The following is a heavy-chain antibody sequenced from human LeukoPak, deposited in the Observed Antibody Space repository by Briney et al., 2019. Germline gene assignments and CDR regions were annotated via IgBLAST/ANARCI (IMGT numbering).Heavy chain of an antibody. Sequence: GGSLRLSCAASGFTVSRNYVSWVRQAPGKGLEWVSIIYSGGSTYYADSVKGRFTISRDNSKNTLYLQMNSLRGEDTAMYYCAIHGENEAAVATDWGQGTLVTVSP. CDR3: AIHGENEAAVATD. V-gene: IGHV3-53*01. J-gene: IGHJ4*02. CDR2: IYSGGST. CDR1: GFTVSRNY. D-gene: IGHD6-13*01.